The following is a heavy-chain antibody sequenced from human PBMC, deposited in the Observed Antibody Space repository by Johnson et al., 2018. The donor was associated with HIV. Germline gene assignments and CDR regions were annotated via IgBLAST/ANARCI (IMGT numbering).Heavy chain of an antibody. J-gene: IGHJ3*02. CDR1: GFTFSSYG. D-gene: IGHD1-26*01. CDR2: MWYDGTKK. CDR3: AKWSIVGATFSDAFDI. V-gene: IGHV3-33*06. Sequence: QVQLVESGGGVVQPGRSLRLSCAASGFTFSSYGMHWVRQAPGKGLEWVAGMWYDGTKKNYADSVRGRFTISRDNSKNTLYLQMNSLRAEDTAVYYCAKWSIVGATFSDAFDIWGQGTMVTVSS.